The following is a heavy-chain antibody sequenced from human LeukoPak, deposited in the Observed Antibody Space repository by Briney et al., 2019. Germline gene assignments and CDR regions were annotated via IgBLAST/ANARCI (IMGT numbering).Heavy chain of an antibody. CDR2: INPSGGST. CDR3: ARDLGWGSGSYSPDY. Sequence: ASVKVSCKASGYTFTSYYMHWVRQAPGQGLEWMEIINPSGGSTSYAQKVQGRVTMTTDTSTSTAYMELRSLRSDDTAVYYCARDLGWGSGSYSPDYWGQGTLVTVSS. CDR1: GYTFTSYY. J-gene: IGHJ4*02. V-gene: IGHV1-46*01. D-gene: IGHD3-10*01.